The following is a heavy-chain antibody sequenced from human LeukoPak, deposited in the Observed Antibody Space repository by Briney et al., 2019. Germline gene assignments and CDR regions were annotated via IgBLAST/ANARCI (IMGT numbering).Heavy chain of an antibody. CDR2: IYYSGST. CDR1: GGSISSYY. J-gene: IGHJ3*02. D-gene: IGHD6-13*01. V-gene: IGHV4-59*08. Sequence: SETLSLTCTVSGGSISSYYWSWIRQPPGKGLEWIGYIYYSGSTNYNPSLKSRVTISVDTSKNQFSLKLSSVTAADTAVYYCARQRYSSSWYPPFGIWGQGTMVTVSS. CDR3: ARQRYSSSWYPPFGI.